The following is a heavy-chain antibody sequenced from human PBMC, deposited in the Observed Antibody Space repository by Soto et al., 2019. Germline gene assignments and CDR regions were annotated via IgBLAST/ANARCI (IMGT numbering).Heavy chain of an antibody. CDR1: GYSFTGYF. CDR2: INPNSGGT. D-gene: IGHD6-13*01. Sequence: QVQLVQSGAEVKKPGASVKVSCKASGYSFTGYFMHWVRQAPGQGLEWMGWINPNSGGTNYAQKFQGWVTMTRDTSISTAYMELSWLSSDDTAVYYCARDGGAAALATYGMDVWGQGTTVTVSS. CDR3: ARDGGAAALATYGMDV. V-gene: IGHV1-2*04. J-gene: IGHJ6*02.